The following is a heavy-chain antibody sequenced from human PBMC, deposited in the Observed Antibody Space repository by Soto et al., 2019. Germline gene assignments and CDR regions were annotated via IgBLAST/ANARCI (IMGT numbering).Heavy chain of an antibody. CDR1: GGTFSSYA. CDR3: ASPYCGGDCYSGYYYYYGMDV. CDR2: IIPIFGTA. J-gene: IGHJ6*02. V-gene: IGHV1-69*01. Sequence: QVQLVQSGAEVKKPGSSVKVSCKASGGTFSSYAISWVRQAPGQGLEWMGGIIPIFGTANYAQKFQGRVTITADESTSTAYMELSILRSEDAAVYYCASPYCGGDCYSGYYYYYGMDVWGQGTTVTVSS. D-gene: IGHD2-21*02.